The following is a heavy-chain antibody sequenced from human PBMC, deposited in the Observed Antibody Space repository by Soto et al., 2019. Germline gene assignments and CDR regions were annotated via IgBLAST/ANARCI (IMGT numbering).Heavy chain of an antibody. CDR1: GGSISSYY. CDR2: IYTSGST. D-gene: IGHD6-6*01. Sequence: QVQLQESGPGLVKPSETLSLTCTVSGGSISSYYWSWIRQPAGKGLEWIGRIYTSGSTNYNPSLKSRVTLSVDTSKNQCSLELSSVTAADTAVYYCARSVASIAARPWFDPWGQGTLVTVSS. V-gene: IGHV4-4*07. J-gene: IGHJ5*02. CDR3: ARSVASIAARPWFDP.